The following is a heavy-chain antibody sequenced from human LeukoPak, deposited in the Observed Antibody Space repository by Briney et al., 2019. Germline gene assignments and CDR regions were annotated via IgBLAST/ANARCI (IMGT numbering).Heavy chain of an antibody. V-gene: IGHV5-51*01. CDR1: GYSFTSYW. J-gene: IGHJ4*02. CDR3: ARRAGSYGHTYYFDY. D-gene: IGHD5-18*01. CDR2: IYPGDSDT. Sequence: GESLKISCKGSGYSFTSYWIGWVRQMPGKGLAWMGIIYPGDSDTRYSPSFQGQVTISADKSISTAYLQWSSLKASDTAMYYCARRAGSYGHTYYFDYWGQGTLVTVSS.